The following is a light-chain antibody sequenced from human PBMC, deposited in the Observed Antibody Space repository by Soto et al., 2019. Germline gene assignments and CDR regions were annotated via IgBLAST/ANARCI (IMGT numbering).Light chain of an antibody. V-gene: IGKV1-5*01. CDR3: QQYNSYSSWT. CDR1: QSISSW. Sequence: DIQMTQAPSTLSASVGDRVTITCRAIQSISSWLAWYQQKPGKAPKLLIYDASSLESGVPSRFSGSGSGTEFTLTISSLQPDDFATYYCQQYNSYSSWTFGQGTKVEIK. J-gene: IGKJ1*01. CDR2: DAS.